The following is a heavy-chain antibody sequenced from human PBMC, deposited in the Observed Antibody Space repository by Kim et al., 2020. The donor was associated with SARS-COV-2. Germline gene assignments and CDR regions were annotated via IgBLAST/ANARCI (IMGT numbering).Heavy chain of an antibody. D-gene: IGHD3-22*01. Sequence: ADSVKGRFTISRDNSKNTLYLQMNSLRAEDTAVYYCAKAGYYYDSSGSLFWGQGTLVTVSS. V-gene: IGHV3-30*02. CDR3: AKAGYYYDSSGSLF. J-gene: IGHJ4*02.